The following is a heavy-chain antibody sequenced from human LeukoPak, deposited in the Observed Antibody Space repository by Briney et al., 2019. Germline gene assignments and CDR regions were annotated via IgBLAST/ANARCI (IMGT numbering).Heavy chain of an antibody. CDR2: ISYDGSNK. CDR3: AKWKYSNSGIDDY. J-gene: IGHJ4*02. D-gene: IGHD6-6*01. Sequence: GRSLRLSCAASGFTFSSYAMHWVRQAPGKGLEWVAVISYDGSNKYYADSVKGRFTISRDNSKNMLYLQMNSLRAEDTAVYYCAKWKYSNSGIDDYWGQGTLVTVSS. CDR1: GFTFSSYA. V-gene: IGHV3-30-3*02.